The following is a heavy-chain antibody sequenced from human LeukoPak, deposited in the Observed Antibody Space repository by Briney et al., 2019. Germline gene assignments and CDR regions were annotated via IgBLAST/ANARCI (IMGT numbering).Heavy chain of an antibody. V-gene: IGHV4-30-4*01. CDR2: IYYSGST. J-gene: IGHJ6*02. CDR3: ARVVGSGDYSGMDV. Sequence: SETLSLTCTVSGGSISSGDYYWSWIRQPPGKGLEWIGYIYYSGSTYYNPSLKSRVTISVDTSKNQFSLRLSSVTAADTAVYYCARVVGSGDYSGMDVWGQGTTVTVSS. CDR1: GGSISSGDYY. D-gene: IGHD4-17*01.